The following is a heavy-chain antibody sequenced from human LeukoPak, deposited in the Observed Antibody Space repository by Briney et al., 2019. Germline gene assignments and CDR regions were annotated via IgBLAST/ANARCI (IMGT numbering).Heavy chain of an antibody. CDR3: ARGKFSIAAAGTRWFDP. CDR1: GGSISSSSYY. J-gene: IGHJ5*02. CDR2: IYYSGST. D-gene: IGHD6-13*01. Sequence: SETLSLTCTVSGGSISSSSYYWGWIRQPPGKGLEWIGSIYYSGSTYYNPSLKSRVTISVDTSKNQFSLKLSSVTAANTAVYYCARGKFSIAAAGTRWFDPWGQGTLVTVSS. V-gene: IGHV4-39*01.